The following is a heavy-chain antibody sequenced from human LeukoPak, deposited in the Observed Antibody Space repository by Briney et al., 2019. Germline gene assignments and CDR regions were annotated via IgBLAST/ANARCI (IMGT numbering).Heavy chain of an antibody. D-gene: IGHD2-21*01. V-gene: IGHV3-23*01. CDR3: AKRPPHCGGDCFGY. CDR2: ITSSGGST. CDR1: GFTFSSYA. Sequence: GSLRLSCAASGFTFSSYAMSWVRQAPGKGLEWVSAITSSGGSTYYADSVKGRFTISRDNSKNTLFLQMNSLRAEDTAVYYCAKRPPHCGGDCFGYWGQGTLVTVSS. J-gene: IGHJ4*02.